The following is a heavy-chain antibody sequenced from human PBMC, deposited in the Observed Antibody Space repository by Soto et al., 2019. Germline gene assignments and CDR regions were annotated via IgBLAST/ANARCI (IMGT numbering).Heavy chain of an antibody. CDR2: IIPIFGTA. CDR1: GGTFSSYA. J-gene: IGHJ4*02. Sequence: QVQLVQSGAEVKKPGSSVKVSCKASGGTFSSYAISWVRQAPGQGLEWMGGIIPIFGTANYGQKFQGRVKITADESTSTAYMELSSLRAEDTAVYYCARDASGIAARPGYFDYWGQGTLVTVSS. D-gene: IGHD6-6*01. CDR3: ARDASGIAARPGYFDY. V-gene: IGHV1-69*01.